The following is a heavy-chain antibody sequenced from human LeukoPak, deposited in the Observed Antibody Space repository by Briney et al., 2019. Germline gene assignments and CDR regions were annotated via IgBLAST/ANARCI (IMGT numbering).Heavy chain of an antibody. Sequence: GGSLRLSCAASGFTFSSYGMHWVRQAPGKGLEWVAVISYDGSNKYYADSVKGRFTISRDNSKNTLYLQMNGLRAEDTAVYYCAKASYLLDYGYYGMDVWGQGTTVTVSS. CDR1: GFTFSSYG. D-gene: IGHD5-18*01. J-gene: IGHJ6*02. CDR3: AKASYLLDYGYYGMDV. CDR2: ISYDGSNK. V-gene: IGHV3-30*18.